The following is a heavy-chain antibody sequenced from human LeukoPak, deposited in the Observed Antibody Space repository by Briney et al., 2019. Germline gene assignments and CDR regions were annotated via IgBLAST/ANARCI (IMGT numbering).Heavy chain of an antibody. V-gene: IGHV4-61*02. CDR1: GGSISSGSYY. CDR3: VRETSAGRHIFRSYYGVDV. D-gene: IGHD6-13*01. CDR2: IYTSGST. Sequence: SQTLSLTCTVSGGSISSGSYYWSWIRQPAGKGLEWIGRIYTSGSTNYNPSLKSRVTISVDTSKNQFSLKLSSVTAADTAVYYCVRETSAGRHIFRSYYGVDVWGQGTTVSVSS. J-gene: IGHJ6*02.